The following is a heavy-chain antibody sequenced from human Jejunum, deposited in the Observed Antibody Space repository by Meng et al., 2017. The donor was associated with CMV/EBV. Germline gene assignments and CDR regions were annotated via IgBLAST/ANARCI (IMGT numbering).Heavy chain of an antibody. CDR2: IFHTGTT. J-gene: IGHJ4*02. V-gene: IGHV4/OR15-8*02. CDR1: GGSLIGTNW. Sequence: TLSLPCVVSGGSLIGTNWWNWVRQPPGRGLEWIGEIFHTGTTNYNPSLKSRVTISIDNSKNRFSLKLTSVTAADTAVYFCGDPPAGYWGQGVLVTVSS. CDR3: GDPPAGY.